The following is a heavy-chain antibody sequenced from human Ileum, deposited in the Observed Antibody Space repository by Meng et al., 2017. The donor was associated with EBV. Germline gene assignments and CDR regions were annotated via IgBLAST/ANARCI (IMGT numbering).Heavy chain of an antibody. CDR3: SRDLAGSDDD. V-gene: IGHV3-74*01. CDR1: GFTFSSYW. CDR2: TNEDGRIT. Sequence: EGELVESGGSLVQPVGSLRLSCAASGFTFSSYWMHWVRQAPGQGLVWVSRTNEDGRITNYADSVKGRFTISRDNTKNTLYLQMNSLRAEDTAVYFCSRDLAGSDDDWGQGTLVTVSS. D-gene: IGHD6-25*01. J-gene: IGHJ4*02.